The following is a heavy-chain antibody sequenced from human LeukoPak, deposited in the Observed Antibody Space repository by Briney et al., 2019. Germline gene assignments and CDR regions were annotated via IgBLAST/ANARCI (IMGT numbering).Heavy chain of an antibody. J-gene: IGHJ6*02. CDR2: ISISGTTI. CDR3: ARSQRWLQYSYYYGMDV. Sequence: GGSLRLSCAASGFTFSDYYMNWIRQAPGKGLEWVSYISISGTTIYYADSVKGRFTISRDNAKNSLYLQMNSLRAEDTAVYYCARSQRWLQYSYYYGMDVWGQGTTVTVSS. V-gene: IGHV3-11*01. D-gene: IGHD5-24*01. CDR1: GFTFSDYY.